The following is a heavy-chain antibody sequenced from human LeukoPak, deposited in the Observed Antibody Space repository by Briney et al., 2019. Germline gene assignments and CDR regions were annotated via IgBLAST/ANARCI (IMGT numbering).Heavy chain of an antibody. Sequence: GASVKVSCKASGYTFIDYYIHWVRQAPGQGLEWVAWIDPKNGVTNYAQKFQGRVTVTGDTSVSTAYMELSRLSSDDTAVYYCARGPGVVGFDYWGRGSLVVVSS. CDR1: GYTFIDYY. J-gene: IGHJ4*02. CDR3: ARGPGVVGFDY. V-gene: IGHV1-2*02. D-gene: IGHD2-15*01. CDR2: IDPKNGVT.